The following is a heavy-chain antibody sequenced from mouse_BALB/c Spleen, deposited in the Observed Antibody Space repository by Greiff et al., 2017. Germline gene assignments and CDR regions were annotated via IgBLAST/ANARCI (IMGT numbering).Heavy chain of an antibody. J-gene: IGHJ4*01. Sequence: VQLQQSGAELVKPGASVKLSCKTSGYTFTSYWIQWVKQRPGQGLGWIGEIFPGTGTTYYNEKFKGKVTLTIDTSSSTAYMQLSSLTSEDSAVYFCARGIPPMDYWGQGTSVTVSS. V-gene: IGHV1S132*01. CDR2: IFPGTGTT. CDR1: GYTFTSYW. CDR3: ARGIPPMDY.